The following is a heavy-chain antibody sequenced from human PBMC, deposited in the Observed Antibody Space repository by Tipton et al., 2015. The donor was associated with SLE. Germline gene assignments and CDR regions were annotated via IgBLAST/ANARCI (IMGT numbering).Heavy chain of an antibody. J-gene: IGHJ4*02. Sequence: QSGPEVKKPGASVKVSCKASGYTFTSYYMHWVRQAPGQGLEWMGGIIPIFGTANYAQKFQGRLTITADESTSTAYMELSSLRSEDTAVYYCARTGIADAGDYWGQGTLVTVSS. CDR3: ARTGIADAGDY. D-gene: IGHD6-13*01. V-gene: IGHV1-69*13. CDR1: GYTFTSYY. CDR2: IIPIFGTA.